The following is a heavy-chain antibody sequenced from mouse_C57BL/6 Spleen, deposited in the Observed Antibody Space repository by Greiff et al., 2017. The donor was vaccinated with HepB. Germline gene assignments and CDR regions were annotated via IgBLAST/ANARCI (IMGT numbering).Heavy chain of an antibody. CDR1: GFTFSSYA. CDR3: TRDDGYYVFDY. CDR2: ISSGGDYI. Sequence: EVQRVESGEGLVKPGGSLKLSCAASGFTFSSYAMSWVRQTPEKRLEWVAYISSGGDYIYYADTVKGRFTISRDNARNTLYLQMSSLKSEDTAMYYCTRDDGYYVFDYWGQGTTLTVSS. J-gene: IGHJ2*01. V-gene: IGHV5-9-1*02. D-gene: IGHD2-3*01.